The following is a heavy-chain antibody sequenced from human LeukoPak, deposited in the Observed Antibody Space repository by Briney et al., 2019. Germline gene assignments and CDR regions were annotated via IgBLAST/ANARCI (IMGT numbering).Heavy chain of an antibody. Sequence: GPVRVSCKASGYTFTSYGISWVRQAPGQGLEWMGWISAYNGNTNYAQKLQGRVTMTTDTSTSTAYMELRSLRSDDTAVYYCARESAYYFDYWGQGTLVTVSS. CDR2: ISAYNGNT. V-gene: IGHV1-18*01. J-gene: IGHJ4*02. CDR1: GYTFTSYG. CDR3: ARESAYYFDY.